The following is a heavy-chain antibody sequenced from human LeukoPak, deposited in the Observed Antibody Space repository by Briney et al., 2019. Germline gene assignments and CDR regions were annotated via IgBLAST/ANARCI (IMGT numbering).Heavy chain of an antibody. CDR2: ITWDAGST. CDR3: AKGAISGYDY. CDR1: GFTFDDYT. J-gene: IGHJ4*02. V-gene: IGHV3-43*01. Sequence: GGSLRLSCAASGFTFDDYTMHWVRQAPGKGLEWVSLITWDAGSTYYADSVKGRFTISRDNRKNSLYLQMNSLRTEDTAFYYCAKGAISGYDYWGQGNLVTVSS. D-gene: IGHD5-12*01.